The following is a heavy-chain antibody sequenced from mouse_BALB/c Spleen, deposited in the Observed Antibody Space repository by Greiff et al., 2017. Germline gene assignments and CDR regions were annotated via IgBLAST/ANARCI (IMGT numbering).Heavy chain of an antibody. D-gene: IGHD1-1*01. Sequence: VQLQQSGAELVRPGSSVKISCKASGYAFSSYWMYWVKQTPGQGLEWIGQIYPGDGDTNYNGKFKGKATLTADKSSSTAYMQLSSLTSEDSAVYFCARTNYYGEAYWGQGTLVTVSA. CDR3: ARTNYYGEAY. J-gene: IGHJ3*01. CDR2: IYPGDGDT. V-gene: IGHV1-80*01. CDR1: GYAFSSYW.